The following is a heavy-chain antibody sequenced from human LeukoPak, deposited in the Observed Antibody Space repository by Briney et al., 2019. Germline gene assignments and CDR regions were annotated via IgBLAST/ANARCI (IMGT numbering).Heavy chain of an antibody. D-gene: IGHD4-11*01. CDR2: FYHSGST. V-gene: IGHV4-38-2*02. CDR1: GYPISIGYY. CDR3: ARDPMTTVSGPVDWFDP. Sequence: KPSETLSLPCIVSGYPISIGYYWGWIRQPPGKGREGIGGFYHSGSTYYNPSLKSRVTISVDTSKNQFSLKLSSVTAADTAVYYCARDPMTTVSGPVDWFDPWGQGTLVTVSS. J-gene: IGHJ5*02.